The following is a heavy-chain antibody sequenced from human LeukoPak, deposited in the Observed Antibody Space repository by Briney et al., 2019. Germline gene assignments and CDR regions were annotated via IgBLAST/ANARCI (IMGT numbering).Heavy chain of an antibody. CDR3: ARGRYFGWLLQYYYFDY. J-gene: IGHJ4*02. CDR1: GGTFSSYA. CDR2: IIPIFGTA. V-gene: IGHV1-69*06. Sequence: SVKVSCKASGGTFSSYAISWVRQAPGQRLEWMGGIIPIFGTANYAQTFQGRVTITADKSTSTAYMELSSLRSEDTAVYYCARGRYFGWLLQYYYFDYWGQGTLVTVSS. D-gene: IGHD3-9*01.